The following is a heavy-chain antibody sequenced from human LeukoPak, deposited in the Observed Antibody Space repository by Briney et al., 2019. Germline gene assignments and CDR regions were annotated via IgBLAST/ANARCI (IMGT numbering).Heavy chain of an antibody. V-gene: IGHV1-18*01. D-gene: IGHD6-13*01. CDR2: ISAYNGNT. CDR1: GYTFTSYG. CDR3: ARHRISSSWYPMGFQH. Sequence: ASVKVSCKASGYTFTSYGISWVRQDPAQGLEWMGWISAYNGNTNYAQKLQGRVTMTTDTSTSTAYMELRSLRSDDTAVYYCARHRISSSWYPMGFQHWGQGTLVTVSS. J-gene: IGHJ1*01.